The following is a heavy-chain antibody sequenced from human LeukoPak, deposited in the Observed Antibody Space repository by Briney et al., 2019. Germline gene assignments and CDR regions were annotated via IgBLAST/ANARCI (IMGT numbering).Heavy chain of an antibody. Sequence: GASVKVSCKASGYTFTGYYIYWVRQAPRQGLEWMGWINPNSGGTNYAQKFQGRVTMTRDTSMSTAYMELSSLKSDDTAVYYCARLVGTAVAGDWGQGTLVTVSS. J-gene: IGHJ4*02. CDR1: GYTFTGYY. V-gene: IGHV1-2*02. CDR3: ARLVGTAVAGD. D-gene: IGHD6-19*01. CDR2: INPNSGGT.